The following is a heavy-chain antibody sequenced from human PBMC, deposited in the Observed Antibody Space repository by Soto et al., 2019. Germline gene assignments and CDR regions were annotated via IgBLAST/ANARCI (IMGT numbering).Heavy chain of an antibody. D-gene: IGHD3-10*01. V-gene: IGHV1-58*01. CDR2: IVVGSGNT. Sequence: GASVKVSCKASGFTFTSSAVQWVRQARGQRLEWIGWIVVGSGNTNYAQKFQERVTITRDMSTSTAYMELSSLRSEDTAVYYCAAAGMVRGGGQGLYYYYGMDVWGQGTTVTVSS. CDR3: AAAGMVRGGGQGLYYYYGMDV. CDR1: GFTFTSSA. J-gene: IGHJ6*02.